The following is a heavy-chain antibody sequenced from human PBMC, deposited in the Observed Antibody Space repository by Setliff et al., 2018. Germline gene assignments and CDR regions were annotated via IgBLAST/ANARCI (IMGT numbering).Heavy chain of an antibody. D-gene: IGHD3-10*01. V-gene: IGHV5-51*01. CDR1: GFSFTDFW. CDR3: ARQKSTGSGNNWFDP. Sequence: PGESLKISCKGSGFSFTDFWIGWVRQMPGKGLEWMGLIYAGDSDTRYNPSFQGRVTMSADKSINNAYLQWSSLKASDTAIYYCARQKSTGSGNNWFDPWGQGTLVTVSS. CDR2: IYAGDSDT. J-gene: IGHJ5*02.